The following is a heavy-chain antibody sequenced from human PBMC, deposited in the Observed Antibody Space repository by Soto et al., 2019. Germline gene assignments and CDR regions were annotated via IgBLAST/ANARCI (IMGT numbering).Heavy chain of an antibody. Sequence: QVQLVESGGGVVQPGRSLRLSCAASGFTFSSYAIHWVRQAPGKGLEWVAVISYDGSNKYYADSVKGRFTISRDNSKDTLYLQMNSLRAEDTAEYYGARDRIVVVIGLVFDYWGQGTLVTVSS. CDR2: ISYDGSNK. V-gene: IGHV3-30-3*01. CDR3: ARDRIVVVIGLVFDY. CDR1: GFTFSSYA. D-gene: IGHD3-22*01. J-gene: IGHJ4*02.